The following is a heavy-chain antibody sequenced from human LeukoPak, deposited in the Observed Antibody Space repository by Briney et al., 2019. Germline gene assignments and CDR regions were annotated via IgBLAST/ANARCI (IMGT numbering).Heavy chain of an antibody. CDR2: ISSSSSYI. D-gene: IGHD1-20*01. J-gene: IGHJ3*02. V-gene: IGHV3-21*01. CDR3: ARCITGTADAFDI. CDR1: GFTFSSYS. Sequence: PGGSLRLSCAASGFTFSSYSMNWVRQAPGKGLAWVSSISSSSSYIYYADSVKGRFTISRDNAKNSLYLQMNSLRAEDTAVYYCARCITGTADAFDIWGQGTMVTVSS.